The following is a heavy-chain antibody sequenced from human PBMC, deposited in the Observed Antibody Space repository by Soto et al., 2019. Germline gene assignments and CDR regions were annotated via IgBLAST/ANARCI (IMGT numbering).Heavy chain of an antibody. J-gene: IGHJ4*02. CDR3: ARDLSSGYYHYCDY. CDR1: GFTFSSYG. Sequence: HPGGSLRLSCAASGFTFSSYGMHWVRQAPGKGLGWVAVIWYDGSNKYYADSVKGRFTISRDNSKNTLYLQMNSLRAEDTAVYYCARDLSSGYYHYCDYWGQGTLVTVSS. V-gene: IGHV3-33*01. D-gene: IGHD3-22*01. CDR2: IWYDGSNK.